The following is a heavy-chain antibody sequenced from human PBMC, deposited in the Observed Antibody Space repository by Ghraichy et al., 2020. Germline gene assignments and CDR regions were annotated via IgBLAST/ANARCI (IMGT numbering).Heavy chain of an antibody. CDR3: ARDGSSTSYDAFDI. CDR2: IYHSGST. V-gene: IGHV4-38-2*02. J-gene: IGHJ3*02. Sequence: SQTLSLTCTVSGYSISSGYYWGWIRQPPGKGLEWIGSIYHSGSTYYNPSLKSRVTISVDTSKNQFSLKLSSVTAADTAVYYCARDGSSTSYDAFDIWGQGTMVTVSS. CDR1: GYSISSGYY. D-gene: IGHD2-2*01.